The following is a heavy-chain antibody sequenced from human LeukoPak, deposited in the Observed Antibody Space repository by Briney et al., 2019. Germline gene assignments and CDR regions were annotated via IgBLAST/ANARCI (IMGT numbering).Heavy chain of an antibody. D-gene: IGHD3-9*01. CDR3: ARGTGYYNRWFDP. V-gene: IGHV4-34*01. CDR1: GGSFSGYY. J-gene: IGHJ5*02. Sequence: SETLSLTCAVYGGSFSGYYWSWIRQPPGKGLEWIGEINHSGSTNYNPSLKGRVTISVDTSKNQFSLKLSSVTAADTAVYYCARGTGYYNRWFDPWGQGTLVTASS. CDR2: INHSGST.